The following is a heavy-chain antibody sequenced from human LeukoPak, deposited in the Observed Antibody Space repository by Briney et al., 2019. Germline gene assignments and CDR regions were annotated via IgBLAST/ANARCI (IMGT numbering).Heavy chain of an antibody. CDR2: IRSKTNNYAT. CDR3: SRHFGYGTSLIYFDY. CDR1: GFTFSGSV. J-gene: IGHJ4*02. Sequence: GGSLRHSCAASGFTFSGSVMHWVRQASGKGLELVGRIRSKTNNYATAYAASVKGRFTISRDDSKNTAYLQMNSLKTEDTAVYYCSRHFGYGTSLIYFDYWGQGALVTVSS. V-gene: IGHV3-73*01. D-gene: IGHD2-2*01.